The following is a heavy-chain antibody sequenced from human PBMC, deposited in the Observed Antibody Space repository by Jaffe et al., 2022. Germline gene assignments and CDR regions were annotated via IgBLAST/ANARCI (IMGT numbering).Heavy chain of an antibody. CDR2: IRYDGSNK. J-gene: IGHJ6*03. V-gene: IGHV3-30*02. CDR3: AKSLIYYGSGSSDYYMDV. CDR1: GFTFSSYG. Sequence: QVQLVESGGGVVQPGGSLRLSCAASGFTFSSYGMHWVRQAPGKGLEWVAFIRYDGSNKYYADSVKGRFTISRDNSKNTLYLQMNSLRAEDTAVYYCAKSLIYYGSGSSDYYMDVWGKGTTVTVSS. D-gene: IGHD3-10*01.